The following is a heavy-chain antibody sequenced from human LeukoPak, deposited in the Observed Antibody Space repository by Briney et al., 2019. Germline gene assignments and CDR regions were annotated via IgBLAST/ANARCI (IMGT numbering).Heavy chain of an antibody. CDR1: GFTVSSNY. D-gene: IGHD3-10*01. CDR2: IYSGGST. Sequence: PGGSLRLSCAASGFTVSSNYMSWVRQAPGKGLEWVSVIYSGGSTYYADSVKGRFTISRDNSKNTLYLQMNSLRAEDTAVYYCASVLWFGESLFDYWGQGTLVTVSS. CDR3: ASVLWFGESLFDY. J-gene: IGHJ4*02. V-gene: IGHV3-53*01.